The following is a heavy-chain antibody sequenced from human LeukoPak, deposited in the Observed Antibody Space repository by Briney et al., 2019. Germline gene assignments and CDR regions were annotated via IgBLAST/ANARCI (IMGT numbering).Heavy chain of an antibody. V-gene: IGHV1-69*05. CDR3: ARDWSGYSYGYYFDY. Sequence: ASVKVSCKASGGTFSSYATSWVRQAPGQGLEWMGMIIPIFGTANYAQKFQGRVTITTDESTSTAYMELSSLRSEDTAVYYCARDWSGYSYGYYFDYWGQGTLVTVSS. J-gene: IGHJ4*02. CDR2: IIPIFGTA. D-gene: IGHD5-18*01. CDR1: GGTFSSYA.